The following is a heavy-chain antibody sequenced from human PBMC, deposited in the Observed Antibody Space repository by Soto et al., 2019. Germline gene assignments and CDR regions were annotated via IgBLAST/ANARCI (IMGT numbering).Heavy chain of an antibody. Sequence: ASVKVSCKASGYTFTSYGISWVRQAPGQGLEWMGWISAYSGNTNYAQKLQGRVTMTTDTSTSTAYMELRSLRSDDTAVYYCAREGRSKQRVPYYYYMDVWGKGTTVTVS. D-gene: IGHD6-25*01. CDR3: AREGRSKQRVPYYYYMDV. V-gene: IGHV1-18*01. J-gene: IGHJ6*03. CDR1: GYTFTSYG. CDR2: ISAYSGNT.